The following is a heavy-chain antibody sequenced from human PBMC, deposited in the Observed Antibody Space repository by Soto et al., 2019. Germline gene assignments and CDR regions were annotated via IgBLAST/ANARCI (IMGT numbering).Heavy chain of an antibody. J-gene: IGHJ5*01. Sequence: PSETLSLTCSVSGDSISNLDYFWAWIRQPPGQALECIGYIYKSATTYYNPSFESRVAISVDTSKSQFSLNVTSVTAADTAVYFCARERYCLTGRCFPNWFDSWGQGALVTVSS. CDR2: IYKSATT. CDR1: GDSISNLDYF. V-gene: IGHV4-30-4*01. D-gene: IGHD7-27*01. CDR3: ARERYCLTGRCFPNWFDS.